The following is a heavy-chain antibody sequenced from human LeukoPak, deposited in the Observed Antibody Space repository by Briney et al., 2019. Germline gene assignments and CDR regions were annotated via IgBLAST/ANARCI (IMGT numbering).Heavy chain of an antibody. Sequence: SETLSLTCTVSGGSISSYYWSWIRQPPGKGLEWIGYIYYSGSTNYNPSLKSRVTVSVDTSKNQYSLKLSSVTAADTAVYYCARATTGTTNWFDPWGQGTLVTVSS. CDR1: GGSISSYY. CDR3: ARATTGTTNWFDP. V-gene: IGHV4-59*01. CDR2: IYYSGST. D-gene: IGHD1-1*01. J-gene: IGHJ5*02.